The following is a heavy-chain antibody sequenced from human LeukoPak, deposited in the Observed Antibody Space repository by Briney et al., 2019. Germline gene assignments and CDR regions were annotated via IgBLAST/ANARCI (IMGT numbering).Heavy chain of an antibody. CDR2: IYYSGST. J-gene: IGHJ6*03. CDR1: GGSISSYH. D-gene: IGHD3-9*01. Sequence: PSETLSLTCTVSGGSISSYHWSWIRQPPGKGLEWIGYIYYSGSTNYNPSLKGRVTISVDTSKNQFSLKLSSVTAADTAVYYCARGDTYYDILSTMDVWGKGTTVTVSS. CDR3: ARGDTYYDILSTMDV. V-gene: IGHV4-59*01.